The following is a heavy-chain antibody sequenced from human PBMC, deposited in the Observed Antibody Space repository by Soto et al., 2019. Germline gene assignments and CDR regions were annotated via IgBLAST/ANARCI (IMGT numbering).Heavy chain of an antibody. J-gene: IGHJ5*02. Sequence: ASGKVSCKASGYTFTSYYMHWVRQAPGQGLEWMGIINPSGGSTSYAQKFQGRVTMTRDTSTSTVYMELSSLRSEDTAVYYCARQRLRRWFDPWGQGTLVTVSS. CDR1: GYTFTSYY. V-gene: IGHV1-46*01. CDR3: ARQRLRRWFDP. CDR2: INPSGGST. D-gene: IGHD4-17*01.